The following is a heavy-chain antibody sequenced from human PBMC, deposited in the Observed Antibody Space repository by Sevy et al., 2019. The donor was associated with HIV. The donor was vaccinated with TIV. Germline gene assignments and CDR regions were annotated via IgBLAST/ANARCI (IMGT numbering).Heavy chain of an antibody. Sequence: GGSLRLSCAASGFTFSSYAMSWVRQAPGKGLEWVSAISGSGGSTYYADSVKGRFTISRDNSKNTLYLQMNSLRAEDTAVYYCAKSEMRRDFWSGYYIYFDYWGQGTLVTVSS. CDR1: GFTFSSYA. V-gene: IGHV3-23*01. J-gene: IGHJ4*02. CDR2: ISGSGGST. CDR3: AKSEMRRDFWSGYYIYFDY. D-gene: IGHD3-3*01.